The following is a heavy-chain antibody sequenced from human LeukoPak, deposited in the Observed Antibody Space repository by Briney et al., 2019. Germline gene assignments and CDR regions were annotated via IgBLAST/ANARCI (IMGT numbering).Heavy chain of an antibody. CDR3: ARLSSGWDFDY. Sequence: SETLSLTCAVYGGSFSGYYWSWIRQPAGKGLEWIGRIYTSGSTNYNPSLKSRVTMSVDTSKNQFSLKLSSVTAADTAVYYCARLSSGWDFDYWGQGTLVTVSS. V-gene: IGHV4-59*10. CDR2: IYTSGST. D-gene: IGHD6-19*01. J-gene: IGHJ4*02. CDR1: GGSFSGYY.